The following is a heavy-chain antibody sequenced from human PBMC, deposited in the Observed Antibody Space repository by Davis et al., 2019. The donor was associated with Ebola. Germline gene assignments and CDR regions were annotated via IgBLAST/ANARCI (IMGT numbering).Heavy chain of an antibody. V-gene: IGHV3-53*01. CDR1: GFTVSSHY. J-gene: IGHJ4*02. CDR2: ICSGDDT. Sequence: PGGSLRLSCAGSGFTVSSHYMSWVRQAPGKGLEWLSVICSGDDTYYADSVKGRFTISRDNSKNTLYLQMNNLRAEDTAVYYCARDHDYDDYFDYWGQGTLVTVSS. CDR3: ARDHDYDDYFDY. D-gene: IGHD4-17*01.